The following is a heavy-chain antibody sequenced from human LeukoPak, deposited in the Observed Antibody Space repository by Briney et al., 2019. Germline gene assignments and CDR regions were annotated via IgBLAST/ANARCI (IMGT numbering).Heavy chain of an antibody. CDR3: ARDGDTAMVMYYFDY. Sequence: PGGSLRLSCAASGFTFSSYAMHWVRQAPGKGLEWVAVISYDGSNKYYADSVKGRFTISRDNSKNTLYLQMNSPRAEDTAVYYCARDGDTAMVMYYFDYWGQGTLVTVSS. CDR2: ISYDGSNK. J-gene: IGHJ4*02. D-gene: IGHD5-18*01. V-gene: IGHV3-30-3*01. CDR1: GFTFSSYA.